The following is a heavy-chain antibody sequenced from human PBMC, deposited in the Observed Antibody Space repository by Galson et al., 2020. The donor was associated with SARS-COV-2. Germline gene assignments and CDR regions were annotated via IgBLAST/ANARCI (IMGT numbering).Heavy chain of an antibody. Sequence: GGSLRLSCAASGFTFSSYWMSWVRQAPGKGLEWVANIKQDEGEKYYVDSVRGRFTISRDNAKNSLYLHMNTLRAEDTAVYYCATCIAVPGIHDETSDAFDIWGQGTMVTVSP. V-gene: IGHV3-7*01. CDR3: ATCIAVPGIHDETSDAFDI. CDR2: IKQDEGEK. J-gene: IGHJ3*02. D-gene: IGHD6-19*01. CDR1: GFTFSSYW.